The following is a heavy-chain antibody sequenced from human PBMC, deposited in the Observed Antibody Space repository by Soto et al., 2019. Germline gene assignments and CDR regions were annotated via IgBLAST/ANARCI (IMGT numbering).Heavy chain of an antibody. Sequence: EVQLLESGGGLVQPGGSLRLSCAASGFTFSSYAMNWVRQAPGKGLEWVSVISGSGDSTYYADSVKGRFTISRDNSKNTLYLQMNSLRAEDTAVCYWASRSSGWFFDYWGQGTLVTVSS. CDR1: GFTFSSYA. CDR3: ASRSSGWFFDY. CDR2: ISGSGDST. J-gene: IGHJ4*02. D-gene: IGHD6-19*01. V-gene: IGHV3-23*01.